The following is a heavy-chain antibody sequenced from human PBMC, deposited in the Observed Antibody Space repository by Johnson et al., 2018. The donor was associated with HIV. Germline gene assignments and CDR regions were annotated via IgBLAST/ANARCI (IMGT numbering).Heavy chain of an antibody. Sequence: VQLVESGGGVVQPGRSLRLSCAASGFIFSNCGMHWVRQAPGKGLEWVANIKQDGSEKYYVDSVKGRFTISRDNAKNSLYLQMNSLRAEDTAVYYCASFRGVIRSDAFDIWGQGTMVTVSS. D-gene: IGHD3-10*01. CDR2: IKQDGSEK. CDR1: GFIFSNCG. CDR3: ASFRGVIRSDAFDI. V-gene: IGHV3-7*01. J-gene: IGHJ3*02.